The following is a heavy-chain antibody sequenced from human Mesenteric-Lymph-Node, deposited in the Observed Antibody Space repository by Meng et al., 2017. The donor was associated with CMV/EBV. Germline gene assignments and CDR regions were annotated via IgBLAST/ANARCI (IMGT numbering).Heavy chain of an antibody. Sequence: SQTLSLTCAILGDSVSSNSAAWNWTRQSPSGGLEWLGRTYYRSKWYDDYAVSVKSRITINPDTSKNQFSLQLNSVTPEDTAVYYCAREWGIAAAAYDYWGQGTLVTVSS. J-gene: IGHJ4*02. CDR2: TYYRSKWYD. D-gene: IGHD6-13*01. CDR1: GDSVSSNSAA. V-gene: IGHV6-1*01. CDR3: AREWGIAAAAYDY.